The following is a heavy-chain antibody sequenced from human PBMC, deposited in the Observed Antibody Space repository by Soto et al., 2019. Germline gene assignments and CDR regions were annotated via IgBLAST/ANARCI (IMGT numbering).Heavy chain of an antibody. D-gene: IGHD2-15*01. V-gene: IGHV1-2*04. CDR3: ARDKNCSCGRCCSD. CDR2: INPNSGGT. J-gene: IGHJ4*02. Sequence: ASVKVSCKASGYTFTGYYMHWVRQAPGQGLEWMGWINPNSGGTNYAQKFQGWVTMTRDTSISTAYMELSRLRSDDTAVYYCARDKNCSCGRCCSDWGQETLVNVSS. CDR1: GYTFTGYY.